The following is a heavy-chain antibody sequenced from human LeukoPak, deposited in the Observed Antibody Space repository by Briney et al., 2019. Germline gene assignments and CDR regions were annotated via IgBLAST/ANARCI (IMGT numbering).Heavy chain of an antibody. CDR1: GFTVSSNY. CDR3: ARESYDRSGNYPRDFDS. D-gene: IGHD3-22*01. Sequence: GGSLRLSCADSGFTVSSNYMRWVRQAPGKGLEWISSISSGSIYAHYSDSVEGRFSISRDDANSFLYLQMSSLRAEDTAVYYCARESYDRSGNYPRDFDSWGQGTLVTVSS. CDR2: ISSGSIYA. V-gene: IGHV3-21*01. J-gene: IGHJ4*02.